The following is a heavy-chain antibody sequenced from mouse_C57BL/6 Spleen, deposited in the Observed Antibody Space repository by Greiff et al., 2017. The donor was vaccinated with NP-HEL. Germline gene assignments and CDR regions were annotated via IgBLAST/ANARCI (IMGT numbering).Heavy chain of an antibody. D-gene: IGHD1-1*01. CDR3: ARDDYGSSLDY. CDR2: ISYDGSN. J-gene: IGHJ4*01. V-gene: IGHV3-6*01. CDR1: GYSITSGYY. Sequence: DVKLVESGPGLVKPSQSLSLTCSVTGYSITSGYYWNWIRQFPGNKLEWMGYISYDGSNNYNPSLKNRISITRDTSKNQFFLKLNSVTTEDTATYYCARDDYGSSLDYWGQGTSVTVSS.